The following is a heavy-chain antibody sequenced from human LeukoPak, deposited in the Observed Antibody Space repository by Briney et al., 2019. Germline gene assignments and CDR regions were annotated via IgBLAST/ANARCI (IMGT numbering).Heavy chain of an antibody. CDR2: INPNSGGT. V-gene: IGHV1-2*02. CDR1: GYTFTGYY. Sequence: ASVKVSCKASGYTFTGYYMHWVRQAPGQGLECMGWINPNSGGTNYAQKFQGRVTMTRDTSISTAYMELSRLRSDDTAVYYCARDPRDSSGYPFDYWGQGTLVTVSS. J-gene: IGHJ4*02. D-gene: IGHD3-22*01. CDR3: ARDPRDSSGYPFDY.